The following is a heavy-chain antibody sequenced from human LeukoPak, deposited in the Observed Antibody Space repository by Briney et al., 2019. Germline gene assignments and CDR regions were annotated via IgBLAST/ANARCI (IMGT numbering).Heavy chain of an antibody. CDR2: ISGSGGST. CDR1: GFTFSSYG. V-gene: IGHV3-23*01. Sequence: GGTLRLSCAASGFTFSSYGMSWVRQAPGKGLEWVSAISGSGGSTYYADSVKGRFTISRDNSKNTLYLQMNSLRAEDTAVYYCAKPFRYCSGGSCYYYFDYWGQGTLVTVSS. D-gene: IGHD2-15*01. J-gene: IGHJ4*02. CDR3: AKPFRYCSGGSCYYYFDY.